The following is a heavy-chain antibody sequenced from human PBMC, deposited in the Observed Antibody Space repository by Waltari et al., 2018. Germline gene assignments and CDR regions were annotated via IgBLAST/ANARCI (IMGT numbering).Heavy chain of an antibody. V-gene: IGHV3-7*01. J-gene: IGHJ4*02. CDR3: ARDLPLVAATTESDY. D-gene: IGHD2-15*01. CDR1: GFTFSSYW. Sequence: EVQLVESGGGLVQPGGSLRLSCAASGFTFSSYWMSWVRQAPGKGLEWVANIKQDGSEKDYVDSVKGRCTISRDNAKNSLYLQMNSLRAEDTAVYYCARDLPLVAATTESDYWGQGTLVTVSS. CDR2: IKQDGSEK.